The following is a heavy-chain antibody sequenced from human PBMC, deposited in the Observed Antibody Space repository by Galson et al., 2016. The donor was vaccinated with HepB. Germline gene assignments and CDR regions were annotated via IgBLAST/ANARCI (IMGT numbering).Heavy chain of an antibody. CDR1: GASISSYY. V-gene: IGHV4-59*01. D-gene: IGHD3-16*01. CDR2: IDYIGGT. J-gene: IGHJ4*02. CDR3: ARVWGSMLYYFGF. Sequence: ETLSLTCTVSGASISSYYWTWIRQPPGKGLEWIGYIDYIGGTDYNPSLKSRVTISEDTSKNQFSLKLSSVTAADTAVYYCARVWGSMLYYFGFWGQGTLVTVYS.